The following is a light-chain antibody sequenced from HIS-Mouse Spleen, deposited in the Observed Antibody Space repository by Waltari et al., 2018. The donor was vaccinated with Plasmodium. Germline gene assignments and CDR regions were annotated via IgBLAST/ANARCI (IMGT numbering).Light chain of an antibody. CDR2: DNN. CDR1: RSNIGNNY. J-gene: IGLJ2*01. CDR3: GTWDSSLSAGVV. Sequence: SVLTQPPSVSAAPGQKVTISCSGSRSNIGNNYVSWYQQLPGTAPKLLIYDNNKRPSGIPDRFSGSKSGTSATLGITGLQTGDEADYYCGTWDSSLSAGVVFGGGTKLTVL. V-gene: IGLV1-51*01.